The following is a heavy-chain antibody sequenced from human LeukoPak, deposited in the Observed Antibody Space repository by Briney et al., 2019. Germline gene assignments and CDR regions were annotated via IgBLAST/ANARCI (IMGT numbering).Heavy chain of an antibody. CDR1: GGTFSSYA. CDR3: ARAPMVGVGWGAFDI. CDR2: IIPIFGTA. V-gene: IGHV1-69*06. J-gene: IGHJ3*02. Sequence: SVKVSCKASGGTFSSYAISWVRQAPGQGLEWMGGIIPIFGTANYAQKFQGRVTITADKSTSTAYMELSSLRSEDTAVYYCARAPMVGVGWGAFDIWGQGTMVTVSS. D-gene: IGHD1-26*01.